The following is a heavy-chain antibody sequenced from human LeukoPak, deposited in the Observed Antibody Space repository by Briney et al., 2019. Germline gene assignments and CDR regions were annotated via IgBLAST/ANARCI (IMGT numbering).Heavy chain of an antibody. CDR2: IYYSRST. CDR1: GGSISSSSYY. V-gene: IGHV4-39*01. D-gene: IGHD2-15*01. CDR3: ARHSGSGLYYFDY. Sequence: PSETLSLTCTVSGGSISSSSYYWGWIRQPPEKGLEWIGSIYYSRSTYYNPSLKSRVTISVDTSKNQFSLKLSSVTAADTAVYYCARHSGSGLYYFDYWGQGILVTVSS. J-gene: IGHJ4*02.